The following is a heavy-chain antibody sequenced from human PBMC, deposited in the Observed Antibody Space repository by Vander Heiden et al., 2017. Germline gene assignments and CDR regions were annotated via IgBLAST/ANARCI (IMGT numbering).Heavy chain of an antibody. J-gene: IGHJ6*02. CDR1: GFTFASYA. V-gene: IGHV3-23*01. D-gene: IGHD3-10*01. Sequence: EVQLLESGGGLVQPGGSLRLSCAASGFTFASYARSWVRQAPGKGLEWVSSISGSGGATYYADSVRGRFTISRDNSKNTLYLQMNSLRAEDTAVYYCAYGSGIGYYYYAMDVWGQGTTVTVSS. CDR3: AYGSGIGYYYYAMDV. CDR2: ISGSGGAT.